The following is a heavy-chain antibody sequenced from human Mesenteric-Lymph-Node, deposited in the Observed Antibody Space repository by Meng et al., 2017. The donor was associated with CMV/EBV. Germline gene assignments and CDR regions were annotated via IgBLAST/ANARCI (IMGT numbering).Heavy chain of an antibody. CDR2: ISGSGIST. V-gene: IGHV3-23*01. Sequence: GESLKISCAASGFTFSSYAMSWVRQAPGKGLEWVSTISGSGISTYYADSVKGRFTISRDNAKSSLYLQMDSLRAEDTAVYYCAREGLDYWGHGTLVTVSS. CDR1: GFTFSSYA. CDR3: AREGLDY. J-gene: IGHJ4*01.